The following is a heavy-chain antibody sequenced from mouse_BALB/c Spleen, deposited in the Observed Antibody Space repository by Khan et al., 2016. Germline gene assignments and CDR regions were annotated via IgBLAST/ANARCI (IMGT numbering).Heavy chain of an antibody. CDR2: IWAGGST. D-gene: IGHD3-2*01. Sequence: QVQLKESGPGLVAPSQSLSITCTVSGFSLTSYGVHWVRQPPGKGLEWLGVIWAGGSTNYNSALMSRLSISKDNSKSQVFLKMNSLQTDDTAMYYCARETARATCDYWGQGTTRTVSS. V-gene: IGHV2-9*02. J-gene: IGHJ2*01. CDR1: GFSLTSYG. CDR3: ARETARATCDY.